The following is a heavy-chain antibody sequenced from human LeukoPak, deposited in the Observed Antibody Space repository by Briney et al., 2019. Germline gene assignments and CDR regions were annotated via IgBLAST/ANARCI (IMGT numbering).Heavy chain of an antibody. CDR2: INRDGSTM. Sequence: PGGSLRLSCAASGFTFSSYWMHWVRQAPGKGLVWVSRINRDGSTMNYADSVKGRFTISRDNAKNTLFLQMNSLRAEDTALYYCARHFENNEALWGQGTPVTISS. J-gene: IGHJ4*02. CDR1: GFTFSSYW. CDR3: ARHFENNEAL. D-gene: IGHD1/OR15-1a*01. V-gene: IGHV3-74*01.